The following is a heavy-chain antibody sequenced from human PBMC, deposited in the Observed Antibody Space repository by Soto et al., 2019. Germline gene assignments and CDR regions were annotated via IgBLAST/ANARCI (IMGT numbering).Heavy chain of an antibody. CDR3: AGGMAGLDV. Sequence: DVQLVESGGGVVQPGGSLRLSCAASGLSFNIYWMHWVRQVPGKGLVWLARINSDGSHTIYVDSVKGGFTISRDNAKNTVFLQMDSLGDEDTGVYYCAGGMAGLDVWGQGTTVTVSS. J-gene: IGHJ6*02. CDR1: GLSFNIYW. CDR2: INSDGSHT. V-gene: IGHV3-74*01.